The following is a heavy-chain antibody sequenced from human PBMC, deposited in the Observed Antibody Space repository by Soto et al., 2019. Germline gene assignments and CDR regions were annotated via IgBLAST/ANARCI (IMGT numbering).Heavy chain of an antibody. CDR3: ARALAVRDTFDI. J-gene: IGHJ3*02. CDR1: GYTFNNFD. V-gene: IGHV1-8*02. D-gene: IGHD6-19*01. CDR2: MNPDSGDT. Sequence: QVQLVQSGAEVRKPGASVKVSCKASGYTFNNFDINWVRQATGQGLKWVGWMNPDSGDTDYAPRFQGRVTMTRDISISTAYMDLSSLGSEDTAVYYCARALAVRDTFDIWGQGTMVSVSS.